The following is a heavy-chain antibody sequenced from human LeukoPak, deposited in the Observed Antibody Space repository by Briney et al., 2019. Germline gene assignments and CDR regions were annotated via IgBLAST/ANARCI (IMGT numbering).Heavy chain of an antibody. V-gene: IGHV3-30-3*01. CDR3: ARDQASSSSSPY. Sequence: GGSLRLSCAATGFTFSNYAIHWGRQAPGKGLEWVAFISDDGSRQHYADSVKGRFTISRDNSKNTLNLQMNSLRAEDTAVYYCARDQASSSSSPYWGQGTLVTVSS. D-gene: IGHD2-2*01. CDR1: GFTFSNYA. CDR2: ISDDGSRQ. J-gene: IGHJ4*02.